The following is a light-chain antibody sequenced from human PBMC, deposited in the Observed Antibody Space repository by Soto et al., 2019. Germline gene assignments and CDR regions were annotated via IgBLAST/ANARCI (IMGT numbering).Light chain of an antibody. V-gene: IGKV3-15*01. CDR1: QSGSSN. Sequence: EIVMTQSPATVSVSPGERATLSCRASQSGSSNLAWYQQKPGQAPRLLIYGASTRATGVPARFSGSGSETDFTLTISSLQSEDFAVYYCQQYNNWPPMYTFGQGTKLEVK. CDR2: GAS. CDR3: QQYNNWPPMYT. J-gene: IGKJ2*01.